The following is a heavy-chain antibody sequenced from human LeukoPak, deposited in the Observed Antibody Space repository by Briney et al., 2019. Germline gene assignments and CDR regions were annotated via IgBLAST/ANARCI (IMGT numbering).Heavy chain of an antibody. CDR1: GGSLTSHF. J-gene: IGHJ4*02. Sequence: SETLSLTCTASGGSLTSHFWSWIRQPPGRGLEWIAYMFDSVNTKDNPSLKSRLTLSADTSKNQFSLRLSSVTAADTAVYYCATIKRGSIFGYFDFWGQGIKVTVSS. CDR2: MFDSVNT. D-gene: IGHD5-18*01. CDR3: ATIKRGSIFGYFDF. V-gene: IGHV4-59*11.